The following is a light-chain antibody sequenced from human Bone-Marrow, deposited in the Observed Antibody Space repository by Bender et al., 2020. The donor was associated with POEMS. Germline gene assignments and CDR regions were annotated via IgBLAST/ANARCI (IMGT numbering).Light chain of an antibody. Sequence: SYELAQPPSVSVSPGQTARITCSGDALSKQFAYWYQQKPGQAPVLVMYKDTERPSGIPERFSGSSSGTIVTLTISGVQAEDEADYYCQSADNSNTYVIFGGGTKLTVL. V-gene: IGLV3-25*03. CDR1: ALSKQF. J-gene: IGLJ2*01. CDR2: KDT. CDR3: QSADNSNTYVI.